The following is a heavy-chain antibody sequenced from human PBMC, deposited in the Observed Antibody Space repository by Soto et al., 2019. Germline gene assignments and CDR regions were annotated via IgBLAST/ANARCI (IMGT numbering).Heavy chain of an antibody. J-gene: IGHJ5*02. CDR3: ARRGYCGGGGCYPVGWFDP. CDR1: GSAISSSSYY. V-gene: IGHV4-39*02. D-gene: IGHD2-15*01. Sequence: KTSETLSLTCTVSGSAISSSSYYWHWIRQPPGKGLEWIGSIYYSGSTYYNPSLKSRVTISVDTSKNHFSLKLTSVTAADMAVYYCARRGYCGGGGCYPVGWFDPWGQGTLVTGYS. CDR2: IYYSGST.